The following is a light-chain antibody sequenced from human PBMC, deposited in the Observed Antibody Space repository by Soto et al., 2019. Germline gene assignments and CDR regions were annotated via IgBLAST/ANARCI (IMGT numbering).Light chain of an antibody. CDR1: QSVLHSSNNKNY. J-gene: IGKJ1*01. CDR2: WAS. CDR3: QQYYSPWT. Sequence: DIVMTQSPDSLAVSLGERATINCKSSQSVLHSSNNKNYLAWYQQKPGQPPKLLIYWASTRESGVPDRFSGSWSGTEFTLSISSLQAEDVAVYYCQQYYSPWTFGQGTKVEIK. V-gene: IGKV4-1*01.